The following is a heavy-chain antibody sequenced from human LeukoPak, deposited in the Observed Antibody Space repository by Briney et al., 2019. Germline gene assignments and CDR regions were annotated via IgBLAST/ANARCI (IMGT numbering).Heavy chain of an antibody. V-gene: IGHV3-33*08. CDR1: GFTFSHYW. Sequence: QPGGSLRLSCAASGFTFSHYWMHWVRQAPGKGLEWVAAIRYDGSNKFFADSVKGRFTISRVNSATTVYLQMNSLRAEDTAFYFCARPPYPRATGTLSDAFDIWGLGTLVTVSS. CDR3: ARPPYPRATGTLSDAFDI. D-gene: IGHD1-1*01. CDR2: IRYDGSNK. J-gene: IGHJ3*02.